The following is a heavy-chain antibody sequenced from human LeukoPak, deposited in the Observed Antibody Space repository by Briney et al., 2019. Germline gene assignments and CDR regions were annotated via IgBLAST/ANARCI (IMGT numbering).Heavy chain of an antibody. Sequence: SETLSLTCTISGASIGNYYWTWIRQSAGKGLEWIGRVYMNGSTNYNPSLKSRVTISVDTSKNQFSLKLSSVTAADTAVFYCASLTTADAFDIWGQGTMVTVSS. CDR2: VYMNGST. CDR3: ASLTTADAFDI. V-gene: IGHV4-4*07. D-gene: IGHD3-22*01. CDR1: GASIGNYY. J-gene: IGHJ3*02.